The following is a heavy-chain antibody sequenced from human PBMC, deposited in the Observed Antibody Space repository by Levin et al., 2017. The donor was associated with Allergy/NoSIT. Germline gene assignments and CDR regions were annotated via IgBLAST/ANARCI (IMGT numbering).Heavy chain of an antibody. CDR3: ARDARDCTNGVCLYYYYYYGMDG. CDR1: GYTFTSYY. J-gene: IGHJ6*02. Sequence: PGESLKISCKASGYTFTSYYMHWVRQAPGQGLEWMGIINPSGGSTSYAQKFQGRVTMTRDTSTSTVYMELSSLRSEDTAVYYCARDARDCTNGVCLYYYYYYGMDGWGQGTTVTVSS. D-gene: IGHD2-8*01. CDR2: INPSGGST. V-gene: IGHV1-46*01.